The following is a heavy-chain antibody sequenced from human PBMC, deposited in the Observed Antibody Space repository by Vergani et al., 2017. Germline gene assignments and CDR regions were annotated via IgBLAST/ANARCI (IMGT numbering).Heavy chain of an antibody. J-gene: IGHJ3*02. Sequence: QVQLQESGPGVVQPSQTLSLTCSVSGYSISRGYYWGWIRQPPGKGLEWIATVFHSGSAYYNPSLRRRVTISVETSKNQFSLRLTTLTAADTAVYYCARQFWVSQGVGAFETWGRGTEVSVSS. CDR1: GYSISRGYY. CDR2: VFHSGSA. V-gene: IGHV4-38-2*02. D-gene: IGHD3-16*01. CDR3: ARQFWVSQGVGAFET.